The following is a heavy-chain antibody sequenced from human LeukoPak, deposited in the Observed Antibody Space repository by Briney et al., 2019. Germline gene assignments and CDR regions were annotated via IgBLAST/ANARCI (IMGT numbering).Heavy chain of an antibody. CDR3: AGRGYSGYDTRTGGY. Sequence: SSETLSLTCTVSGGSISSTTYYWGWIRRPPGKGLEWIGSIYYSGSTYYNPSLKSRVTISVDTSKNQFSLKLSSVTAADTAVYYCAGRGYSGYDTRTGGYWGQGTLVTISS. D-gene: IGHD5-12*01. J-gene: IGHJ4*02. CDR1: GGSISSTTYY. CDR2: IYYSGST. V-gene: IGHV4-39*01.